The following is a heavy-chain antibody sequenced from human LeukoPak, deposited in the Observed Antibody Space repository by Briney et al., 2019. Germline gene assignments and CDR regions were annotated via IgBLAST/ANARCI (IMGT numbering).Heavy chain of an antibody. J-gene: IGHJ4*02. CDR3: AKDHGGSGYDPGY. D-gene: IGHD3-22*01. CDR1: GFTFSSYE. Sequence: GGSLRLSCAASGFTFSSYEMNWVRQAPGKGLEWVSYISSSGSTIYYADSVKGRFTISRDNSKNTVFLQMNSLRVEDTAVYYCAKDHGGSGYDPGYWGQGTLVTVSS. CDR2: ISSSGSTI. V-gene: IGHV3-48*03.